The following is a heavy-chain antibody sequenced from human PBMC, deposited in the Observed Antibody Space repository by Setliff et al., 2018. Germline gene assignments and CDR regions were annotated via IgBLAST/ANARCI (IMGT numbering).Heavy chain of an antibody. CDR3: VRHLWGRWMAASSDYFDY. V-gene: IGHV3-30-3*01. Sequence: PGGSLRLSCAASGFTFSIHALHWVRQAPGKGLEWVAVISDDGSTYYKSSLESRVTMSVDTSNNQFSLKLNSVTAADTAVYYCVRHLWGRWMAASSDYFDYWGQGSLVTVSS. CDR1: GFTFSIHA. D-gene: IGHD3-3*02. CDR2: ISDDGST. J-gene: IGHJ4*02.